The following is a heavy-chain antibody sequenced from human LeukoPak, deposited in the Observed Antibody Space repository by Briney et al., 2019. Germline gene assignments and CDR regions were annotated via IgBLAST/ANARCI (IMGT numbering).Heavy chain of an antibody. V-gene: IGHV4-59*01. CDR3: ARSLQLAENFDFYYAMDV. D-gene: IGHD6-13*01. Sequence: SETLSLTCIVSGGSISSYYWSWIRQPPGKGLEWIAYISDIGSINYNPSLKSRVTISGDTSKNQVSLKMTSVTAADTAVYYCARSLQLAENFDFYYAMDVWGQGTTVTVSS. CDR2: ISDIGSI. J-gene: IGHJ6*02. CDR1: GGSISSYY.